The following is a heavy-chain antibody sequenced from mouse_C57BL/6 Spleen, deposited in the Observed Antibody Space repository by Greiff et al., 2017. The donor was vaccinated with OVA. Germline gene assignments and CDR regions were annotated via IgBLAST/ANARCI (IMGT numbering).Heavy chain of an antibody. Sequence: DVMLVESGGGLVKPGGSLKLSCAASGFTFSDYGMHWVRQAPGKGLEWVAYISSGSSTSYYADTVKGRFTISRDNAKNTLFLQMTSLRSEDTAMYCCAKEPTVVGGWYFDVWGTGTTVTVSS. V-gene: IGHV5-17*01. CDR2: ISSGSSTS. D-gene: IGHD1-1*01. CDR3: AKEPTVVGGWYFDV. J-gene: IGHJ1*03. CDR1: GFTFSDYG.